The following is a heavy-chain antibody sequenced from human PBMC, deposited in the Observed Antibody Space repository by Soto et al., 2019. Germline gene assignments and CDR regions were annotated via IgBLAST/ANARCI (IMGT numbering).Heavy chain of an antibody. CDR3: VKGMGSFSRRINSGYDGRLWY. Sequence: PGGSLRLSCSACGFTFSSYAMHWVRQAPGKGLEYVSAISSNGGSTYYADSVKGRFTISRDNSKNTLYLQMSSLRAEDTAVYYCVKGMGSFSRRINSGYDGRLWYWGRGTLVTVSS. V-gene: IGHV3-64D*06. CDR2: ISSNGGST. D-gene: IGHD5-12*01. J-gene: IGHJ4*02. CDR1: GFTFSSYA.